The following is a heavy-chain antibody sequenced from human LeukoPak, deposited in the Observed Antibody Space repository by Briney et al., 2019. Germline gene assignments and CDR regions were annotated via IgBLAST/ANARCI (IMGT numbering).Heavy chain of an antibody. CDR2: IYCSGST. J-gene: IGHJ4*02. CDR3: ARECRSSDWYVTYYFDY. D-gene: IGHD6-19*01. V-gene: IGHV4-39*07. CDR1: GGSISSSRYY. Sequence: TSETLSLTCTVSGGSISSSRYYWGWIRQPPGKGLEWIGSIYCSGSTYYNPSLKSRVTISVDTSKNQFSLKLSSVTAADTAVYYCARECRSSDWYVTYYFDYWGQGTLVTVSS.